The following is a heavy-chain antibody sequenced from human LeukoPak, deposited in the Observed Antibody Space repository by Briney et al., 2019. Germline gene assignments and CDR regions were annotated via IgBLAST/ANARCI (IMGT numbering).Heavy chain of an antibody. CDR2: ISSSSSTI. V-gene: IGHV3-48*02. D-gene: IGHD2-2*01. CDR1: GFTFSSYS. CDR3: ARSGWDCSSTSCYVGYYFDY. J-gene: IGHJ4*02. Sequence: GESLRLSCAASGFTFSSYSMNWVRQAPGKGLEWVSYISSSSSTIYYADSVKGRFTISRDNAKNSLYLQMNSLRDEDTAVYYCARSGWDCSSTSCYVGYYFDYWGQGTLVTVSS.